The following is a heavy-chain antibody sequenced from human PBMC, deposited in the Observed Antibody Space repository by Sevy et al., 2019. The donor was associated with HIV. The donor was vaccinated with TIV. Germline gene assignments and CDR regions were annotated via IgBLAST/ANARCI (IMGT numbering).Heavy chain of an antibody. J-gene: IGHJ5*02. CDR2: ISYDGSNK. V-gene: IGHV3-30-3*01. Sequence: GGSLRLSCAASGFTFSSYAMHWVRQAPGKGLEWVAVISYDGSNKYYADSVKGRFTISRDNSKNTLYLQMNSLRAEDTAVYYCAKEEGGSWFDPWGQGTLVTVSS. CDR1: GFTFSSYA. CDR3: AKEEGGSWFDP.